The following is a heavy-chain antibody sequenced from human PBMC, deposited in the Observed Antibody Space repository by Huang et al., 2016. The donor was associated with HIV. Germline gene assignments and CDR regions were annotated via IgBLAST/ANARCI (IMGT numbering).Heavy chain of an antibody. CDR1: GGTLRIYV. Sequence: VQLVQSGAEVKKPGSSVKFSCKASGGTLRIYVISWVRQAPGQGLEWMGGITPICDKTNYAQKFQGRVTIIADESTRTAYMEMSSLRPEDTATYYCATGPRGSGSFNWGQGTLVIVSS. J-gene: IGHJ4*02. CDR3: ATGPRGSGSFN. CDR2: ITPICDKT. D-gene: IGHD1-26*01. V-gene: IGHV1-69*01.